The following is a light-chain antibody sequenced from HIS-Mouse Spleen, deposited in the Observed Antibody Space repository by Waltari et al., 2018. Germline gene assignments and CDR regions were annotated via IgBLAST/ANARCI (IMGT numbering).Light chain of an antibody. CDR2: KDS. CDR1: ALPTQY. V-gene: IGLV3-25*03. Sequence: SYELTQPPSVSVSPGQTARITCSGDALPTQYAYWYQQKPGQAPVLVIYKDSERPSGIPERFSGSSSGTTVTLTISGVQAEDEADYYCQSADSSGTYAVFGGGTQLTAL. J-gene: IGLJ7*02. CDR3: QSADSSGTYAV.